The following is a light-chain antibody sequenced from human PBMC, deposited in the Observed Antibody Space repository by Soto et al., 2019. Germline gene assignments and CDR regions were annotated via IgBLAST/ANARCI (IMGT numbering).Light chain of an antibody. CDR2: DAS. CDR3: QQRRECPQT. CDR1: QSVSSY. Sequence: EIVLTQSPATLSLSPGERATLSCRASQSVSSYLAWYQQKPGQAPRLLIYDASNRATGSPARLSSSGSGTDFTLAISSLEPEDVAVYYCQQRRECPQTFSQGTTLEIK. V-gene: IGKV3-11*01. J-gene: IGKJ2*01.